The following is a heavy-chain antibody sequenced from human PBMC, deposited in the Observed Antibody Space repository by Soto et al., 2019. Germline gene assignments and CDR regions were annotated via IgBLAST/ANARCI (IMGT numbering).Heavy chain of an antibody. V-gene: IGHV3-30*18. CDR3: AKDRGYYDSSGCFDY. J-gene: IGHJ4*02. D-gene: IGHD3-22*01. CDR2: ISYDGSNK. CDR1: GFTFSSYG. Sequence: GGSLRLSCAASGFTFSSYGMHWVRQAPGKGLEWVAVISYDGSNKYYADSVKGRFTISRDNSKNTLYLQMNSLRAEDTAVYYCAKDRGYYDSSGCFDYWGQGTLVTVSS.